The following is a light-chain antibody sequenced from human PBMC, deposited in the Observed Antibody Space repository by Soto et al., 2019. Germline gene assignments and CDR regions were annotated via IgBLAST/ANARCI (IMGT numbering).Light chain of an antibody. CDR1: QAISNY. CDR2: AAS. J-gene: IGKJ4*01. CDR3: QKFNAVPT. V-gene: IGKV1-27*01. Sequence: DIQMTQSPSSLSASVGDRVTITCRASQAISNYLAWYQQKPGKVPSLLIYAASTLQSGVPSRFSGSGSGTDFTLPISSLQPEDIAPDYCQKFNAVPTCGGGTKVEI.